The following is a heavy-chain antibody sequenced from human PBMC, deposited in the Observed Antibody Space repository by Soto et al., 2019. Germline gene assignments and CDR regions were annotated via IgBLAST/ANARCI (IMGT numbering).Heavy chain of an antibody. J-gene: IGHJ6*02. CDR2: INQSGST. D-gene: IGHD6-19*01. Sequence: SETLSLTCAVYGGSFSGYYWSWIRQPPGKGLEWIGEINQSGSTNYNPSLKSRVTISVDTSKNQFSLKLSSVPAADTAVYYCASPGTAVAGRVVSSYYYGMDVWGQGTTVTVSS. V-gene: IGHV4-34*01. CDR3: ASPGTAVAGRVVSSYYYGMDV. CDR1: GGSFSGYY.